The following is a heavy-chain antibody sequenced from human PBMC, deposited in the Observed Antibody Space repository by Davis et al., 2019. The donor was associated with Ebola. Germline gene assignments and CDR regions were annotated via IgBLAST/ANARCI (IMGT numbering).Heavy chain of an antibody. CDR2: ISYDGSNK. J-gene: IGHJ3*02. D-gene: IGHD1-26*01. CDR1: GFTFSSYG. CDR3: ARGIVGATTNGDAFDI. Sequence: GESLKISCAASGFTFSSYGMHWVRQAPGKGLEWVAVISYDGSNKYYADSVKGRFTISRDNAKNTLNLQMNSLRAEDTAVYYCARGIVGATTNGDAFDIWGQGTMVTVSS. V-gene: IGHV3-30*03.